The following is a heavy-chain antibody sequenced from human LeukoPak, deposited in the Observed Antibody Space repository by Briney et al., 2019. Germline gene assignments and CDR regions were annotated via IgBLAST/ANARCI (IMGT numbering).Heavy chain of an antibody. CDR1: GYTFTSYG. D-gene: IGHD3-9*01. J-gene: IGHJ3*02. CDR3: ARDYDILTGYYSYDAFDI. V-gene: IGHV1-18*01. Sequence: ASVKVSCKASGYTFTSYGISWVRQAPGQGLEWMGWISAYNGNTNYAQKLQGRVTMTTDTSTSTAYMEPRSLRSDDTAVYYCARDYDILTGYYSYDAFDIWGQGTMVTVSS. CDR2: ISAYNGNT.